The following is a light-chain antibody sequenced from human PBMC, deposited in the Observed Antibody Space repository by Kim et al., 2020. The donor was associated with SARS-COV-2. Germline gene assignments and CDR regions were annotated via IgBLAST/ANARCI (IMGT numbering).Light chain of an antibody. J-gene: IGKJ4*01. CDR3: QQTYSVPLT. V-gene: IGKV1-39*01. CDR2: AAS. CDR1: QTISSH. Sequence: DIQMTQSPSSLSASVGDRVTVTCRASQTISSHLGWYQQKSGKAPKLLTYAASRLQSGVPSRFSGSGSGTDFTLTIISLQPEDFATYYCQQTYSVPLTFGGGTKVEIK.